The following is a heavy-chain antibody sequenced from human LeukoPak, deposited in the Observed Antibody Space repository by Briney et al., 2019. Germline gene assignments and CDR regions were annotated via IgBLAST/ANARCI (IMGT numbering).Heavy chain of an antibody. CDR2: IYSNGDP. J-gene: IGHJ5*02. V-gene: IGHV4-4*07. D-gene: IGHD3-16*01. CDR1: GGSISNYY. CDR3: ARGGTMGNANWFDP. Sequence: TSETLSLTCTVSGGSISNYYWSWIRQPAGKGLEWIGRIYSNGDPNYNPSLKSRLTMSVDTSKNQFSLNLYSVTAADTAVYYCARGGTMGNANWFDPWGQGTLVTVSS.